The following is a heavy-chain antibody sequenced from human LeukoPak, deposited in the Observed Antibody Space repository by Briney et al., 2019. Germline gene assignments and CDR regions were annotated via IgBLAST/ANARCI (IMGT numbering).Heavy chain of an antibody. CDR2: ISSSSSTV. Sequence: GGSLRLSCAASGFTFSSYSMNWVRQAPGKGLEWVSYISSSSSTVYYADSVKSRFTISRDKAKNSLYLQVNSLRAEDTAVYYCARGGYCSSTTWYLSDAFDIWGQGTMVTVSS. D-gene: IGHD2-2*01. J-gene: IGHJ3*02. CDR1: GFTFSSYS. CDR3: ARGGYCSSTTWYLSDAFDI. V-gene: IGHV3-48*01.